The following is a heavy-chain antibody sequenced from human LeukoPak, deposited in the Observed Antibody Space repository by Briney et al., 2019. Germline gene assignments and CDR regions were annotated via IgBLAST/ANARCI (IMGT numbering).Heavy chain of an antibody. V-gene: IGHV3-21*01. J-gene: IGHJ3*02. CDR1: GFTFSSYS. CDR3: ARGGIQLWSEGAFDI. CDR2: ISSSSSYI. Sequence: GGSLRLSCAASGFTFSSYSMNWVRQAPGKGLEWVSSISSSSSYIYYADSVKGRFTISRDNAKNSLYLQMNSLRAEDTAVYYCARGGIQLWSEGAFDIWGQGTMVTVSS. D-gene: IGHD5-18*01.